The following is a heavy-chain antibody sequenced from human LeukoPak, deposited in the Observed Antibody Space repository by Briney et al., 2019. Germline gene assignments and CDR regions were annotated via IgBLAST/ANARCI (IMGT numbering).Heavy chain of an antibody. CDR2: TSCSNT. CDR1: GFTISSDA. Sequence: GGSLRLSCVASGFTISSDAMTWVRQAPGKGLEWVSATSCSNTLCTDSLRGRFTISRDNSKNTLYLQMNSLRAEDTVGYYCAKRRSRNTGPFDSWGQGTLVTVSP. D-gene: IGHD5-18*01. V-gene: IGHV3-23*01. J-gene: IGHJ4*02. CDR3: AKRRSRNTGPFDS.